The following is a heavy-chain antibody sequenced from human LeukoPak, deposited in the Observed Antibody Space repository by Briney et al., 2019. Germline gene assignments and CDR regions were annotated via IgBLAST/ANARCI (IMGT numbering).Heavy chain of an antibody. Sequence: GRSLRLSCAASGFTFSSYGMHWVRQAPGKGLEWVAVIWYDGSNKYYADSVKGRFTISRDNSKNTLYLQMNSLRAEDTAAYYCARDHLRYFDLSLGPAGFDPWGQGTLVTVSS. V-gene: IGHV3-33*01. CDR1: GFTFSSYG. CDR3: ARDHLRYFDLSLGPAGFDP. D-gene: IGHD3-9*01. J-gene: IGHJ5*02. CDR2: IWYDGSNK.